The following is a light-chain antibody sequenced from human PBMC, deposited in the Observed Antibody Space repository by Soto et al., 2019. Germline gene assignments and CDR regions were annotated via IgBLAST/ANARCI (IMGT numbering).Light chain of an antibody. Sequence: EIVLTQSPGTLSLSPGERATLSCRASQSVSSSHLAWYQHTPVQAPRLLIYGASSRATGIPDRFSGSGTGTDFTLTIIRLEPEDFAVDYCHLYGSSPPRTFGQGTELEI. J-gene: IGKJ2*01. CDR1: QSVSSSH. V-gene: IGKV3-20*01. CDR3: HLYGSSPPRT. CDR2: GAS.